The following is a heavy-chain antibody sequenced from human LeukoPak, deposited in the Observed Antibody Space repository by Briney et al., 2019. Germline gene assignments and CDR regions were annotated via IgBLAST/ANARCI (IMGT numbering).Heavy chain of an antibody. D-gene: IGHD4-17*01. CDR3: AKREKGTTGRFFDY. J-gene: IGHJ4*02. CDR2: ISEGVGNT. V-gene: IGHV3-23*01. CDR1: GFTITTAW. Sequence: GGSLRLSCVTSGFTITTAWMSWVRQAPGKGLEWVSGISEGVGNTYYADSVKGRFTISRDHSKNTLYLQMNSLRAEDTALYYCAKREKGTTGRFFDYWGQGTLVTVSS.